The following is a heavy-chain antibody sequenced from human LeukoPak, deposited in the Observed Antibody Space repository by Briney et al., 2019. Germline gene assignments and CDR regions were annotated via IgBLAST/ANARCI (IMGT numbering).Heavy chain of an antibody. CDR3: ACVVRGAFDI. J-gene: IGHJ3*02. V-gene: IGHV1-46*03. Sequence: ASVKVSCKASGFTFTSYYMHWVRQAPGQGLEWMGIINPSGGSTSYPQKFQGGVTMTRDTSTSTVYMELSSLRSEDTAVYYCACVVRGAFDIWGQGTLVTVSS. D-gene: IGHD2-21*01. CDR1: GFTFTSYY. CDR2: INPSGGST.